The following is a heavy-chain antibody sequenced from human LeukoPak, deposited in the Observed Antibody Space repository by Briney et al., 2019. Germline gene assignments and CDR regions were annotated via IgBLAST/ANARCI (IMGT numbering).Heavy chain of an antibody. CDR3: ARDLRITMVRGVISYYYYYMDV. Sequence: PSETLSLTCTVSGGSISSYYWSWIRQPPGKGLEWIGYIYYSGSTNYNPSLKSRVTISVDTSKNKFSLKLSSVTAADTAVYYCARDLRITMVRGVISYYYYYMDVWGKGTTVTVSS. D-gene: IGHD3-10*01. V-gene: IGHV4-59*01. CDR2: IYYSGST. CDR1: GGSISSYY. J-gene: IGHJ6*03.